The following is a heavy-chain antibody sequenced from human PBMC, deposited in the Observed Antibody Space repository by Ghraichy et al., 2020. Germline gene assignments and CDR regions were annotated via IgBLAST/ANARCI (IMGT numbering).Heavy chain of an antibody. CDR1: GFTFSSYG. CDR2: IRYDGSNK. CDR3: AKDHHMAAAGLHGFDP. Sequence: GGSLRLSCAASGFTFSSYGMHWVRQAPGKGLEWVAFIRYDGSNKYYADSVKGRFTISRDNSKNTLYLQMNSLRAEDTAVYYCAKDHHMAAAGLHGFDPWGQGTLVTVSS. D-gene: IGHD6-13*01. V-gene: IGHV3-30*02. J-gene: IGHJ5*02.